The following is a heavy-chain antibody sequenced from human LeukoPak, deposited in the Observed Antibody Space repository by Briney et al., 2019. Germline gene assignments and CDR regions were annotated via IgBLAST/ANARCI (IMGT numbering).Heavy chain of an antibody. CDR1: GGSIISSY. Sequence: PSETLSLTCSVSGGSIISSYWSWIRQPPGKGLEWIGYIYSSGITNYNPSLRGRLTISVDTSKNQFSLKLSSVTAADTAVYYCARFPGIPPLWGQGTLVTVSS. CDR3: ARFPGIPPL. D-gene: IGHD5-18*01. CDR2: IYSSGIT. V-gene: IGHV4-59*01. J-gene: IGHJ4*02.